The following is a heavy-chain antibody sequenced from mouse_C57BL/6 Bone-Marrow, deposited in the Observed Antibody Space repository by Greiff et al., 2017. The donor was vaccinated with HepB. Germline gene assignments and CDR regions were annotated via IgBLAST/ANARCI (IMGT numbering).Heavy chain of an antibody. CDR2: IWTGGGT. CDR3: ARNRNGSRGYYFDY. D-gene: IGHD1-1*01. Sequence: VKLVESGPGLVAPSQSLSITCTVSGFSLTSYAISWVRQPPGKGLEWLGVIWTGGGTNYNSALKSRLSISKDNSKSQVFLKMNSLQTDDTARYYCARNRNGSRGYYFDYWGQGTTLTVSS. V-gene: IGHV2-9-1*01. CDR1: GFSLTSYA. J-gene: IGHJ2*01.